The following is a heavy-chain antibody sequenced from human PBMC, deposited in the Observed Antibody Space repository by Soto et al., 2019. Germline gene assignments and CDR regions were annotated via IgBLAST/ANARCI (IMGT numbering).Heavy chain of an antibody. CDR1: GNTFTTYY. V-gene: IGHV1-46*03. J-gene: IGHJ4*02. CDR3: RGAPRQPYDFDY. D-gene: IGHD5-12*01. Sequence: ASVKFSCKASGNTFTTYYIHWVRQAPGQGLEWMGIINPSGDSKTYAQKFKGRVTLTRATSTTTVYMELSSLKSDDTAMYYCRGAPRQPYDFDYWGQGTLVSVS. CDR2: INPSGDSK.